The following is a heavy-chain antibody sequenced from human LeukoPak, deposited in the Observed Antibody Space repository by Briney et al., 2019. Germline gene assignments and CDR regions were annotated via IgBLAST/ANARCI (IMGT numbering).Heavy chain of an antibody. CDR2: IYSGGST. D-gene: IGHD1-26*01. CDR3: ARTIVGDSTDAFDI. V-gene: IGHV3-66*01. J-gene: IGHJ3*02. CDR1: GFTVSSNY. Sequence: GGSLRLSCAASGFTVSSNYMSWVRQAPVKGLEWVSVIYSGGSTYYADYVKVRFTISRDNSKNTLYLQMNSLKADDTAVYYCARTIVGDSTDAFDIWGQGTTVTVSS.